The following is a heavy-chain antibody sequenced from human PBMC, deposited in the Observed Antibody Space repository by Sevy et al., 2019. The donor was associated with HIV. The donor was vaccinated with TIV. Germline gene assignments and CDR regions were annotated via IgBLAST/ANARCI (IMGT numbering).Heavy chain of an antibody. CDR2: ISYDGGSK. V-gene: IGHV3-30*03. Sequence: GGSLRLSCAAAGFTFSASGMHWVRQAPGKGLEWMAVISYDGGSKYYADSVKGRFTISRDNSRNTLYLQMNSLRAEDTGVYYCARGSRSSSWYLPPFDYWGQGTLVTVSS. CDR1: GFTFSASG. CDR3: ARGSRSSSWYLPPFDY. D-gene: IGHD6-13*01. J-gene: IGHJ4*02.